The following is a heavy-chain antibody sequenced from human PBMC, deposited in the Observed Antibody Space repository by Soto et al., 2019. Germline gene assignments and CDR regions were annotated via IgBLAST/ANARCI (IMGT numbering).Heavy chain of an antibody. CDR3: ARVRKLGDAFDI. J-gene: IGHJ3*02. CDR1: GGSISSYY. D-gene: IGHD7-27*01. Sequence: SETLSLTCTVSGGSISSYYWSWIRQPPGKGLEWIGYIDYSGSTNYNPSLKSRVTISVDTSKNQFSLKLSSVTAADTAVYYCARVRKLGDAFDIWGQGTMVTVSS. CDR2: IDYSGST. V-gene: IGHV4-59*01.